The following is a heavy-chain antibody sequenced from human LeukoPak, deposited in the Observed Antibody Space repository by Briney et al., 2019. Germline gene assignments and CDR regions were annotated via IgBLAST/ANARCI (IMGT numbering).Heavy chain of an antibody. Sequence: TLSLTCTLSVGSLRGGGYYWSWARHHPGKGLEWMGYIYYVGRTSYNPSLKNRLTISTHTSKNQFSLKLSSVTAADTAVYYCARKHPPPTNWFDPWGQGTLVTVSS. CDR3: ARKHPPPTNWFDP. J-gene: IGHJ5*02. CDR1: VGSLRGGGYY. V-gene: IGHV4-31*03. CDR2: IYYVGRT.